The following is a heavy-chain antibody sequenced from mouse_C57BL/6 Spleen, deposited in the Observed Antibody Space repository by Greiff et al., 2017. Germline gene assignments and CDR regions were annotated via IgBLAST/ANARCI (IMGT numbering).Heavy chain of an antibody. J-gene: IGHJ2*01. CDR1: GYAFSSYW. CDR3: ARRDYYGSHYFDY. Sequence: VKLQESGAELVKPGASVKISCKASGYAFSSYWMNWVKQRPGKGLEWIGQIYPGDGDTNYNGKFKGKATLTADKSSSTAYMQLSSLTSEDSAVXVCARRDYYGSHYFDYWGQGTTLTVSS. D-gene: IGHD1-1*01. V-gene: IGHV1-80*01. CDR2: IYPGDGDT.